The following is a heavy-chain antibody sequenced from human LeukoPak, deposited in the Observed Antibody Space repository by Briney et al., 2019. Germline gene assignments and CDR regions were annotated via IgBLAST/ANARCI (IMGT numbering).Heavy chain of an antibody. V-gene: IGHV1-58*01. Sequence: GASVKVSCKASGFTFTSSAVQWVRQARGQRLEWIGWIVVGSGNTNYAQKFQERVTITRDMSTSTAYMELSSLSSEDTAVYYCAAVLMWFGESLRLDPWGQGTLVTVSS. CDR2: IVVGSGNT. CDR3: AAVLMWFGESLRLDP. D-gene: IGHD3-10*01. CDR1: GFTFTSSA. J-gene: IGHJ5*02.